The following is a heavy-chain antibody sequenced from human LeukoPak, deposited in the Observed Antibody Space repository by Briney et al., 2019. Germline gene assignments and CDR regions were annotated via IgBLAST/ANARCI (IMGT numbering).Heavy chain of an antibody. V-gene: IGHV3-7*03. D-gene: IGHD6-19*01. Sequence: PGGSLRLSCVASGFTFTSYWMSWVRQAPGKGLEWVANIKRDASQRHYVDSVKGRFTISRDNVKSILYLQMNSLNVEDTAVYYCARSLRAAWLVHDYWGQGTLVSVFS. CDR3: ARSLRAAWLVHDY. CDR1: GFTFTSYW. J-gene: IGHJ4*02. CDR2: IKRDASQR.